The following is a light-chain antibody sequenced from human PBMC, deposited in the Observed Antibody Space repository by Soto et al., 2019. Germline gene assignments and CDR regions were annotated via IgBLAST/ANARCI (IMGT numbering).Light chain of an antibody. V-gene: IGKV3-20*01. CDR2: GAS. J-gene: IGKJ1*01. CDR3: QQYGSSPGT. Sequence: EIVLTQSPGTLSSSPGERATLSCRASQIVTSNYLAWYQQEPGQAPRLLIFGASIRATGLPDRFSGGGSGTDFTLTISRLEPEDFAVYYCQQYGSSPGTFGQGTKVDIK. CDR1: QIVTSNY.